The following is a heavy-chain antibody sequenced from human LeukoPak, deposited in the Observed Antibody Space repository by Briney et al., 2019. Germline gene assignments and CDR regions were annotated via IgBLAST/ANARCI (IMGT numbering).Heavy chain of an antibody. CDR2: ISSSGSTI. V-gene: IGHV3-11*04. CDR3: ARAGRPLFWWELLDY. J-gene: IGHJ4*02. CDR1: VSTCSDYS. Sequence: PGGSLTLSCADSVSTCSDYSMSWIRQAPGKGLEWVSYISSSGSTIYYADSVKGRFTISRNNANNSLYLQMNSLRAEDTAVYYCARAGRPLFWWELLDYWGQGTLVTVSS. D-gene: IGHD1-26*01.